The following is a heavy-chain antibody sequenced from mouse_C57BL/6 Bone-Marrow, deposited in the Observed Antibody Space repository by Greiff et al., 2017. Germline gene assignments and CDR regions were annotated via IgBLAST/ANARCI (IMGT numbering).Heavy chain of an antibody. CDR3: ARDYYGSSLYWYFDV. CDR2: INPGSGGT. D-gene: IGHD1-1*01. CDR1: GYAFTNYL. Sequence: VQLQQSGAELVRPGTSVKVSCKASGYAFTNYLIEWVKQRPGQGLEWIGVINPGSGGTNYNEKFKGKATLTADKSSSTAYMQLSSLTSEDSAVYVCARDYYGSSLYWYFDVWGTGTTVTVSS. J-gene: IGHJ1*03. V-gene: IGHV1-54*01.